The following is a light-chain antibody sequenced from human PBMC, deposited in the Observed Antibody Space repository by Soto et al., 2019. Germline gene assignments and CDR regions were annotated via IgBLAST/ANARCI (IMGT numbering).Light chain of an antibody. CDR3: QSYDSSLSVV. V-gene: IGLV1-40*01. CDR1: SSNIGAGYD. Sequence: QSVLTQPPSVSGAPGQRVIISSTGSSSNIGAGYDVHWYQQLPGTAPKLLIYGNSNRPSGVPDRFSGSKSGTSASLARTGLRAEDEADYYCQSYDSSLSVVFGGVTKLTVL. CDR2: GNS. J-gene: IGLJ2*01.